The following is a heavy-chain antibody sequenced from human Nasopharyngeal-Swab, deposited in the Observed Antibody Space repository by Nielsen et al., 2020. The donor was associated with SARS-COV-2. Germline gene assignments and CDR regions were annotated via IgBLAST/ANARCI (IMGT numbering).Heavy chain of an antibody. CDR3: ARDLDVVVPAAIAC. CDR2: IKQDGSEK. Sequence: GESLKISCAASGFTFSSYWMSWVRQAPGKGLEWVANIKQDGSEKYYVDSVKGRFTISRDNAKNSLYLQMNSLRAEDTAVYYCARDLDVVVPAAIACWGQGTLVTVSS. V-gene: IGHV3-7*03. CDR1: GFTFSSYW. D-gene: IGHD2-2*01. J-gene: IGHJ4*02.